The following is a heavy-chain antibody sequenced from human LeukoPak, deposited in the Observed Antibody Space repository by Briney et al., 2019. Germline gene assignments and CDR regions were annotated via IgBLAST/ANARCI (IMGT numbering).Heavy chain of an antibody. J-gene: IGHJ3*02. CDR3: KTGALDI. D-gene: IGHD4/OR15-4a*01. Sequence: GGSLTLSCTTSGFTFSDFAISWVRQAPGKGLEWVGFIRSKDYGGATYYAASVKGRFTITRDDSKGIAYLQMRSLKIEDTAVYCAKTGALDIWGQGTMVTVSS. CDR2: IRSKDYGGAT. V-gene: IGHV3-49*04. CDR1: GFTFSDFA.